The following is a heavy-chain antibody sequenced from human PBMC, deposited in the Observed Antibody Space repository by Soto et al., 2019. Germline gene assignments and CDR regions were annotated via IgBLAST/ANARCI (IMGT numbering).Heavy chain of an antibody. CDR2: IYWDDDK. CDR3: ARRRAFCDY. D-gene: IGHD3-3*02. CDR1: GFSLSTSGVG. Sequence: QITLKESGPTLVKPTQTLTLTCTFSGFSLSTSGVGVGWIRQPPGKALEWLALIYWDDDKRYSPSLKSRLTTXKDISKNQVVLTMTNMDPVDTATYYCARRRAFCDYWGQGTLVTVSS. J-gene: IGHJ4*02. V-gene: IGHV2-5*02.